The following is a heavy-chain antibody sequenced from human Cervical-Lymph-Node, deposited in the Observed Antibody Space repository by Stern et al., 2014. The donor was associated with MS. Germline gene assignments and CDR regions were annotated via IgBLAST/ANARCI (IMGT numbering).Heavy chain of an antibody. Sequence: VQLQESGPGLVKPSGALSLTCSVSGGSISGYYWTWIRQTPGKTLEWIGFIYNTGTTNYNPCFGSRVSMSMDTSMSQFSLRLSSVTAADTATYCCARGERAIDWYFDLWGRGTMVTVSS. CDR3: ARGERAIDWYFDL. CDR2: IYNTGTT. CDR1: GGSISGYY. J-gene: IGHJ2*01. V-gene: IGHV4-59*01. D-gene: IGHD1-26*01.